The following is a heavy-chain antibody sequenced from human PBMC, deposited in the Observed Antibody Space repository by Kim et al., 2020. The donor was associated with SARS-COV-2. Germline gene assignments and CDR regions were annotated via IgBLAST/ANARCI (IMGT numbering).Heavy chain of an antibody. Sequence: SETLSLTCTVSGGSISSGDYYWSWIRQPPGKGLEWIGYIYYSGSTYYNPSLKSRVTISVDTSKNQFSLKLSSVTAADTAVYYCAREASDYGSGGDDAFDIWGQGTMVTVSS. D-gene: IGHD3-10*01. CDR1: GGSISSGDYY. J-gene: IGHJ3*02. V-gene: IGHV4-30-4*01. CDR2: IYYSGST. CDR3: AREASDYGSGGDDAFDI.